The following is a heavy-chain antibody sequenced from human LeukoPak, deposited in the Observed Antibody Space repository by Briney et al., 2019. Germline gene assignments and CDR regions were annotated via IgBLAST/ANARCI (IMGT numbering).Heavy chain of an antibody. J-gene: IGHJ6*03. V-gene: IGHV1-2*02. Sequence: ASVKVSCKASGYTFTGYYMHWVRQAPGQGLEWMRWINPNSGGTNYAQKFQGRVTMTRDTSISTAYMELSRLRSDDTAVYYCARDGSEQLGGDYYYYYMDVWGKGTTVTISS. CDR2: INPNSGGT. CDR1: GYTFTGYY. D-gene: IGHD6-13*01. CDR3: ARDGSEQLGGDYYYYYMDV.